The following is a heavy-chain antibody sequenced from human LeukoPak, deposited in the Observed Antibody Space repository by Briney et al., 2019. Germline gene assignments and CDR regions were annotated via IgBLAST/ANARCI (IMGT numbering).Heavy chain of an antibody. CDR3: ARSAGDLYDAFDI. CDR2: IYYSGST. Sequence: PSETLSLTCTVSGGSISSGNYYWSWIRQPPGKGLEWIGYIYYSGSTYYNLSLKSRVTISVDTSKNQFSLNLSSVTAADTAVYYCARSAGDLYDAFDIWGQGTMVTVSS. J-gene: IGHJ3*02. D-gene: IGHD7-27*01. V-gene: IGHV4-30-4*08. CDR1: GGSISSGNYY.